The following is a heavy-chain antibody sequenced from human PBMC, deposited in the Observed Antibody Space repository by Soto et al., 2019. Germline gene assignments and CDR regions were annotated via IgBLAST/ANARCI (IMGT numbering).Heavy chain of an antibody. V-gene: IGHV3-30*09. CDR1: GSTFSSYA. J-gene: IGHJ4*02. Sequence: QVQLVESGGGVVQPGTSLRLSCAVSGSTFSSYAMHWVRQAPGKGLEWVAVISYDGNTKLYADSVKGRFAISRDISKNTLSLQMDSLRDDDTAVYYCARGGRHCNIDVCYFFDHWGQGTLVTVSS. CDR3: ARGGRHCNIDVCYFFDH. D-gene: IGHD2-8*01. CDR2: ISYDGNTK.